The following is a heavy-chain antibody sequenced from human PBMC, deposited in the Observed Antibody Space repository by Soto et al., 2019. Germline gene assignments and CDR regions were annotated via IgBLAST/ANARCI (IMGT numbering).Heavy chain of an antibody. CDR2: IIPIFGTA. CDR1: GGTFSSYA. D-gene: IGHD1-26*01. J-gene: IGHJ6*02. CDR3: ASHSGGSPEGRYYYGVDV. Sequence: QVQLVQSGAEVKKPGSSVKVSCKASGGTFSSYAISWVRQAPGQGLEWMGGIIPIFGTADYAQKFQGRVTTTADESTSTAYRERRSLRSEDTAVYCWASHSGGSPEGRYYYGVDVWGQGTTVTVSS. V-gene: IGHV1-69*12.